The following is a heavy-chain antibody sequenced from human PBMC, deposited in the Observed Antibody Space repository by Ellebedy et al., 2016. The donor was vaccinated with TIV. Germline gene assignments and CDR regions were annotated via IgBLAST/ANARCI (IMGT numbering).Heavy chain of an antibody. CDR1: GYIFSTHW. CDR2: IYPADSET. Sequence: GESLKISCKGSGYIFSTHWIGWVRQMPGKGLEWMGFIYPADSETRYSPSFQGQVTFSVDKSIRTAYVQWSSLKASDTAMYYCARPGDSTTSSAFDIWGQGTRVTVSS. V-gene: IGHV5-51*01. J-gene: IGHJ3*02. D-gene: IGHD6-13*01. CDR3: ARPGDSTTSSAFDI.